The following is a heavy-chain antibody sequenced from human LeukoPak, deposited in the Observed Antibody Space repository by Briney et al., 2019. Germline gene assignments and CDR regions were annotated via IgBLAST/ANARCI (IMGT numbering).Heavy chain of an antibody. CDR3: ARSSYGDYVEWFDP. V-gene: IGHV3-21*01. CDR2: ISSSSSYI. Sequence: PGGSLRLSCAASGFTFSSYSMNWVRQAPGKGLEWASSISSSSSYIYYADSVKGRFTISRDNAKNSPYLQMNSLRAEDTAVYYCARSSYGDYVEWFDPWGQGTLVTVSS. CDR1: GFTFSSYS. D-gene: IGHD4-17*01. J-gene: IGHJ5*02.